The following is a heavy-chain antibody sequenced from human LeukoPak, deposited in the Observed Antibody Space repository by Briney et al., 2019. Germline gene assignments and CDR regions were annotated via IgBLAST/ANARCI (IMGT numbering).Heavy chain of an antibody. CDR1: GFTFSNYW. J-gene: IGHJ3*02. Sequence: GGSLRLSCVASGFTFSNYWMNWVRQAPGKGLEWVANIKQDGSEKYYVDSVRGRFTISRDNARNSLYLQMNSLRAEDTAVYYCARDLQCGGDCHYDALDIWGQGTMVTVSS. CDR3: ARDLQCGGDCHYDALDI. V-gene: IGHV3-7*01. D-gene: IGHD2-21*02. CDR2: IKQDGSEK.